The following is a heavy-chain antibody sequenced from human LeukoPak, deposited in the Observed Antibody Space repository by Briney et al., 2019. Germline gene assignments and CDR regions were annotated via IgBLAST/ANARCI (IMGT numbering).Heavy chain of an antibody. D-gene: IGHD2-15*01. V-gene: IGHV3-74*01. CDR3: ARANYVVAVTYGMDV. J-gene: IGHJ6*02. Sequence: GGSLRLSCAASGFTFSSYWMHWVRQAPGKGLVWVSRINSDGSSTSYADSVKGRFTIPRDNAKNTLYLQMNSLRAEDTAVYYCARANYVVAVTYGMDVWGQGTTVTVSS. CDR2: INSDGSST. CDR1: GFTFSSYW.